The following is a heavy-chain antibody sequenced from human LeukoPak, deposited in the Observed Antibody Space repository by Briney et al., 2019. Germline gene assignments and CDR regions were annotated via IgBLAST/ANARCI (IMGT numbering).Heavy chain of an antibody. CDR1: GGPFSVYY. J-gene: IGHJ4*02. V-gene: IGHV4-34*01. CDR3: ASAPRRGSSSFKGRMVAATRTDY. CDR2: INHSGST. Sequence: PSETLSLTCAVYGGPFSVYYWSWIRQPPGKGLEWIGEINHSGSTNYNPSLKGRVTISVDTSKNQFSLKLSSVTAADTAVYYCASAPRRGSSSFKGRMVAATRTDYWGQGTLVTVSS. D-gene: IGHD2-15*01.